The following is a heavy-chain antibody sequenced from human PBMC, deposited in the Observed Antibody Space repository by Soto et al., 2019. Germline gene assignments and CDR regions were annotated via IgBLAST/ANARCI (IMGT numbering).Heavy chain of an antibody. D-gene: IGHD3-10*01. CDR3: ARIYGSEHGAFDI. CDR2: IIPIFGTA. J-gene: IGHJ3*02. V-gene: IGHV1-69*13. CDR1: GGPFSSYA. Sequence: SVKVSFKASGGPFSSYAISWVRQAPGQGLEWMGGIIPIFGTANYAQKFQGRVTITADESTSTAYMELSSLRSEDTAVYYCARIYGSEHGAFDIWGQGTMVTVS.